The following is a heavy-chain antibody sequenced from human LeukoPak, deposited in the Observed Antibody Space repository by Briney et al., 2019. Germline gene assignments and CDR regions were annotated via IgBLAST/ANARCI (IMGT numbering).Heavy chain of an antibody. CDR2: IIPIFGTA. CDR3: ARDLGELLHFWFDP. J-gene: IGHJ5*02. V-gene: IGHV1-69*13. CDR1: GGTFSSYA. D-gene: IGHD1-26*01. Sequence: SVKVSCKASGGTFSSYAISWVRQAPGQGLEWMGGIIPIFGTANYAQRFQGRVTITADESTSTAYMELSSLRSEDTAVYYCARDLGELLHFWFDPWGQGTLVTVSS.